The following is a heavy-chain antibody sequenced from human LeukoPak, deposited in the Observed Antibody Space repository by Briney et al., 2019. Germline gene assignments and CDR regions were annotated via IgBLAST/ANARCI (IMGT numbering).Heavy chain of an antibody. Sequence: SETLSLTCTVSGGSISSSSYYWGWIRQPPGKGLEWIGSIYYSGSTYYNPSLKSRVTISVDTSKNQFSLKLSSVTAADTAVYYCARSGTPYDFWSGYYISSFDYWGQGTLATVSS. J-gene: IGHJ4*02. CDR3: ARSGTPYDFWSGYYISSFDY. CDR1: GGSISSSSYY. V-gene: IGHV4-39*01. CDR2: IYYSGST. D-gene: IGHD3-3*01.